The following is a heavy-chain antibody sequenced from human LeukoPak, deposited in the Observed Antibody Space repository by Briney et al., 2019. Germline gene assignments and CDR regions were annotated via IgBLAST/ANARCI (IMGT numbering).Heavy chain of an antibody. Sequence: GGSLRLSCAASGFTFSSYAMHWVRQAPGKGLEWVAVISYDGSNKYYADSVKGRFTISRDNSKNTLYLQMNSLRAEDTAVYYCAAKDLIDHWGQGTLVTVSS. CDR2: ISYDGSNK. CDR1: GFTFSSYA. V-gene: IGHV3-30-3*01. CDR3: AAKDLIDH. J-gene: IGHJ4*02.